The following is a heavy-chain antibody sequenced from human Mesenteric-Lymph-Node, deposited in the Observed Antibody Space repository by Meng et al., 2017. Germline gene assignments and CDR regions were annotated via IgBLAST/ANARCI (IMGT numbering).Heavy chain of an antibody. CDR2: IKQDGSEK. Sequence: GGSLRLSCAASGFTFSSYWMSWVRQAPGKGLEWVANIKQDGSEKYYVDSVKGRFTISRDNAKNSLYLQMNSLRAEDTAVYYCARLGGSSWYGWFAPWGHGNRVT. J-gene: IGHJ5*02. CDR3: ARLGGSSWYGWFAP. V-gene: IGHV3-7*01. D-gene: IGHD6-13*01. CDR1: GFTFSSYW.